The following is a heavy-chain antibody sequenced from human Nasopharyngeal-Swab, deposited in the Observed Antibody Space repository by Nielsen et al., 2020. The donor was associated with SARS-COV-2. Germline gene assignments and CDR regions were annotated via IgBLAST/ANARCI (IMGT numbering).Heavy chain of an antibody. J-gene: IGHJ5*02. V-gene: IGHV3-11*04. CDR3: ARDGGYYGSGSYYH. CDR1: GFIFSDYY. CDR2: ISSSGTTK. D-gene: IGHD3-10*01. Sequence: GESLKISCAASGFIFSDYYMTWIRQAPGKGPEWVSNISSSGTTKYYADSVKGRFTISRDNAKNSLYLQMNSLRAEDTAVYYCARDGGYYGSGSYYHWGQGTLVTVSS.